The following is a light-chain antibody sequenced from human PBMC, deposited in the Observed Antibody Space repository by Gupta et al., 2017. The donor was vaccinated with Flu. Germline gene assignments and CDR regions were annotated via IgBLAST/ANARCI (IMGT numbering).Light chain of an antibody. CDR1: QSVSGN. Sequence: EVVLTQSPATLSVSPGERATLSCRASQSVSGNLAWYQQKPGQAPRLLIYAASTRATGIPARFSGSGSETDFTLTISSLQSEDFAVYYCQQYDNWPPITFGQGTRLEIK. J-gene: IGKJ5*01. CDR3: QQYDNWPPIT. CDR2: AAS. V-gene: IGKV3-15*01.